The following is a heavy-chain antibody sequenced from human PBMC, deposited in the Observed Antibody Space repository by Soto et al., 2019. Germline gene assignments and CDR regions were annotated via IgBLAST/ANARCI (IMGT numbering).Heavy chain of an antibody. J-gene: IGHJ6*03. V-gene: IGHV4-34*09. CDR2: IYHSGST. CDR1: GGSFSGYY. CDR3: ARGYNWNYMNV. D-gene: IGHD1-20*01. Sequence: TSETLSLTCAVYGGSFSGYYWSLIRQPPGKGLEWIGYIYHSGSTYYNPSLKSRVTISVDTSKNQFSLKLSSVTAADTAVYYCARGYNWNYMNVWGKGTTVTVSS.